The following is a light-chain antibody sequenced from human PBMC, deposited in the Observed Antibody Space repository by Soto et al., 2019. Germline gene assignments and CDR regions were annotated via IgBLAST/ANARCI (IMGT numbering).Light chain of an antibody. CDR1: QSVSSSY. J-gene: IGKJ4*01. CDR3: QHYGSSPPLT. Sequence: EFVLKQAPGTLSLSPGERATLSCRASQSVSSSYLAWYQQKPGQAPRILIHGASTRATGIPDRFSGSGSGTDFTLIISRLEPEDFAVYYCQHYGSSPPLTFGGGTKVEIK. V-gene: IGKV3-20*01. CDR2: GAS.